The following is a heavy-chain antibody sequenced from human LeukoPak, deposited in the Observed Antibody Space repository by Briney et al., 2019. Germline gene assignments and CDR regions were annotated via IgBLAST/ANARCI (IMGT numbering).Heavy chain of an antibody. D-gene: IGHD3/OR15-3a*01. CDR1: GFTFSDYY. CDR2: ISGSGGAI. Sequence: PGGSLRLSCAASGFTFSDYYMSWIRQAPGKGLECLSYISGSGGAIYYADSLKGRFTVSRDNAKNSLYLQVNSLRAEDTAVYYCARGLNWFDPWGQGTLVTVSS. J-gene: IGHJ5*02. CDR3: ARGLNWFDP. V-gene: IGHV3-11*01.